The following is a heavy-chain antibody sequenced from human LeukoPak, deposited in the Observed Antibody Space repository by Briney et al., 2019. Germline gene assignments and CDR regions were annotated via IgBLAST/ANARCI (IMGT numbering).Heavy chain of an antibody. CDR3: ARKQWLDTDAFDI. J-gene: IGHJ3*02. V-gene: IGHV6-1*01. CDR2: TYYRSKWYN. D-gene: IGHD6-19*01. CDR1: GDSFSSNSVT. Sequence: SQTLSLTCAISGDSFSSNSVTWNWIRQSPSRGLEWLGRTYYRSKWYNDYAVSVKSRITINPDTSKNQFSLQLNSVTPEDTAVYYCARKQWLDTDAFDIRGQGTMVTVSS.